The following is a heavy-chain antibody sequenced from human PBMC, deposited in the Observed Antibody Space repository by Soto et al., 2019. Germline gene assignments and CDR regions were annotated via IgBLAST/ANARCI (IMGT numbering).Heavy chain of an antibody. J-gene: IGHJ3*02. CDR1: GFTFSTYS. CDR3: VSWRRSDAFDI. Sequence: GGSLRLSCAASGFTFSTYSMNWVRQAPGKGLEWVSYISGSSNTIYYGDSVKGRFTISRDNAKNSLYLQMNSLRGEDTAVYYCVSWRRSDAFDIWGQGTMVTVSS. CDR2: ISGSSNTI. V-gene: IGHV3-48*01.